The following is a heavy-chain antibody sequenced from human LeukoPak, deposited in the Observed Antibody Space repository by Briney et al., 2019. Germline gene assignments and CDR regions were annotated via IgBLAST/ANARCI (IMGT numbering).Heavy chain of an antibody. D-gene: IGHD1-26*01. Sequence: ASVKVSCKATGYKFTKFYMHWVRQAPGQGLEWMGIINPRDISASYAQKFQGRVTMTRDMSTNTVYMELSSLRSEDTAVYYCARDRVGATLYFDYWGQGTLVTVSS. J-gene: IGHJ4*02. V-gene: IGHV1-46*01. CDR1: GYKFTKFY. CDR2: INPRDISA. CDR3: ARDRVGATLYFDY.